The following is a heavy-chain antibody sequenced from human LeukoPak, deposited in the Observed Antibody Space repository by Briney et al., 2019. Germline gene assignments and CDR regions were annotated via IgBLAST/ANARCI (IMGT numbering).Heavy chain of an antibody. Sequence: SETLSLTCTVSGGSISSSSYYWGWIRQPPGKGLEWIGSIYYSGSTYYNPSLKSRVTISVDTSKNQFSLKLSSVTAADTAVYYCAIGEDIVLMVYAPFDYWGQGTLVTVSS. CDR1: GGSISSSSYY. D-gene: IGHD2-8*01. J-gene: IGHJ4*02. V-gene: IGHV4-39*01. CDR3: AIGEDIVLMVYAPFDY. CDR2: IYYSGST.